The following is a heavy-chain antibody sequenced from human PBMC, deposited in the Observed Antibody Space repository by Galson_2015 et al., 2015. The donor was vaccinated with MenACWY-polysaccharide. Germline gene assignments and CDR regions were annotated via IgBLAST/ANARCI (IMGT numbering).Heavy chain of an antibody. CDR1: GLSFGASW. Sequence: LRLSCDASGLSFGASWVSWVRQTAGKGVEWVAHLKSNRGGETTEYAAPVKGRFIISSDDSKNILYLLMNSLESEDTAVYYCTADCPGGSSPFDYWGQGTLVTVSS. CDR2: LKSNRGGETT. D-gene: IGHD1-26*01. V-gene: IGHV3-15*01. CDR3: TADCPGGSSPFDY. J-gene: IGHJ4*02.